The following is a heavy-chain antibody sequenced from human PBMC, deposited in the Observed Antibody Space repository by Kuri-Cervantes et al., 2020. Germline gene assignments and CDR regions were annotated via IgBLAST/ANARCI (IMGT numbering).Heavy chain of an antibody. CDR2: IYYSGST. V-gene: IGHV4-39*07. CDR1: GGSISSSSYY. CDR3: ARAPVVDIYRFDY. J-gene: IGHJ4*02. D-gene: IGHD2-15*01. Sequence: SETLSLTCTVSGGSISSSSYYWGWIRQPPGKGLEWIGSIYYSGSTNYNPSLKSRVTISVDTSKNQFSLKLSSVTAADTAVYYCARAPVVDIYRFDYWGQGTLVTVSS.